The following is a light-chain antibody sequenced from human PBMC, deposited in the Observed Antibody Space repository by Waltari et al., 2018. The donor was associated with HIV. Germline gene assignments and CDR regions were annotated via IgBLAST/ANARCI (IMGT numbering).Light chain of an antibody. V-gene: IGLV3-19*01. CDR3: NSRDSSGNHVV. Sequence: SSALTQDPAVSVALGPTVRVTCQGDSLRSYYASWYQQKPGQAPVLVIFDTNNRPSGFPDRFSGSSSGNTASLTITGARAEDEADYYCNSRDSSGNHVVFGGGTKLTVL. CDR2: DTN. J-gene: IGLJ3*02. CDR1: SLRSYY.